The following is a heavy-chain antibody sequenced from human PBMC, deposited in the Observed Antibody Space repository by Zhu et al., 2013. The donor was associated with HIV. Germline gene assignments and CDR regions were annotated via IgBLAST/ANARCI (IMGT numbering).Heavy chain of an antibody. Sequence: QVQLQQWGTGLLKPSETLSRTCAVYGGSFSGFYWTFIRQPPGKGLEWIGEINHSGTINYNPSLKSRVTISVDTSKKQFSLNLTSVTAADTAVYYCARGMFRPTSTSSDYYYYGMDVWGQGTTVTVSS. V-gene: IGHV4-34*01. CDR3: ARGMFRPTSTSSDYYYYGMDV. CDR1: GGSFSGFY. J-gene: IGHJ6*02. CDR2: INHSGTI. D-gene: IGHD2-2*01.